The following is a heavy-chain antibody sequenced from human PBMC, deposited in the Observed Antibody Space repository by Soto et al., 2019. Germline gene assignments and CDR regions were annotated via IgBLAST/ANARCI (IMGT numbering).Heavy chain of an antibody. V-gene: IGHV1-69*01. Sequence: QVQLVQSGAEVKKPGSSVRVSCKASGGTFSTHAISWGRQAPGRGPEWIGGIIPLYGSRKYAPNFQGRVTMIAYASTNTASMELSSLLSADTAVYYCARDPYLYYSVRIGYYGLDVWGQGTTFTVSS. J-gene: IGHJ6*02. CDR3: ARDPYLYYSVRIGYYGLDV. D-gene: IGHD2-21*01. CDR1: GGTFSTHA. CDR2: IIPLYGSR.